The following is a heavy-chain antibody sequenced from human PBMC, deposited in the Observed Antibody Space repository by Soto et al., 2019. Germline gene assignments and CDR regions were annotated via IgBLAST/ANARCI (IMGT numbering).Heavy chain of an antibody. V-gene: IGHV1-69*01. CDR2: IIPIFGTA. J-gene: IGHJ6*02. CDR1: GGTFSSYA. CDR3: TRPRVGATLYYYYGMDV. D-gene: IGHD1-26*01. Sequence: QVQLVQSGAEVKKPGSSMKCSCKASGGTFSSYAISWVRQAPGQGLEWMGGIIPIFGTANYAQKFQGRVTITADESTSPAYMDLSSLRSEATAVYYRTRPRVGATLYYYYGMDVWGQGTTVTVSS.